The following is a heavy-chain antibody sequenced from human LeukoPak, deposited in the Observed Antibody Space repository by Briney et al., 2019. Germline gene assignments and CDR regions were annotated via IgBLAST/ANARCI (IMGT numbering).Heavy chain of an antibody. CDR3: ARQEARDYYYEGLDF. Sequence: GGSLRLSCVTSGFRFNTYAIHWVRQAPGKGPEWVALISYNGGRKEYADSVKGRFTIDRDNSMNTVYLQMNGLRPDDTAIYFCARQEARDYYYEGLDFWGQGNLVTVSS. J-gene: IGHJ4*02. V-gene: IGHV3-30*04. CDR2: ISYNGGRK. CDR1: GFRFNTYA. D-gene: IGHD3-22*01.